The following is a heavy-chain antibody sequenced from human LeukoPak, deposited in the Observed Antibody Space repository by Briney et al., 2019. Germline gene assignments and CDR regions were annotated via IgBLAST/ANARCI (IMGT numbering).Heavy chain of an antibody. J-gene: IGHJ5*02. D-gene: IGHD6-25*01. V-gene: IGHV4-59*01. CDR3: AREASGPSFDP. Sequence: SETLSLTCTVSGGPIRSYYWSWIRQPPGKGLEWIGYIYYSGSTYYNPSLKSRVTISVDTSKNQFSLKLSSVIAADTAVYYCAREASGPSFDPWGQGTLVTVSS. CDR2: IYYSGST. CDR1: GGPIRSYY.